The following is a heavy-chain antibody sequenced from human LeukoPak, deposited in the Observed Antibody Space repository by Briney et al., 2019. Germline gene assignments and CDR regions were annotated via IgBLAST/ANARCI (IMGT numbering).Heavy chain of an antibody. CDR3: ARDLPLGARDSSGYYY. J-gene: IGHJ4*02. V-gene: IGHV3-48*03. Sequence: PGGSLRLSCAASGFTFSSYEMNWVRQAPGKGLEWVSYISSSGSTIYYADSVKGRFTISRDNAKNSLYLQVNSLRAEDTAVYYCARDLPLGARDSSGYYYWGQGTLVTVSS. D-gene: IGHD3-22*01. CDR2: ISSSGSTI. CDR1: GFTFSSYE.